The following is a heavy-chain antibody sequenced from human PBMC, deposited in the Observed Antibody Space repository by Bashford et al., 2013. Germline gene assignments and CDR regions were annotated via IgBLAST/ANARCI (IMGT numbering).Heavy chain of an antibody. D-gene: IGHD4-11*01. CDR2: ISASGGST. V-gene: IGHV3-23*01. Sequence: VRQAPGKGLEWVSTISASGGSTYYAESVEGRFTISRDNSKNTFYLQMNSLRAEDTAVYYCAKDRANTVLATVFHYYGMDVWGQGTTVTVSS. J-gene: IGHJ6*02. CDR3: AKDRANTVLATVFHYYGMDV.